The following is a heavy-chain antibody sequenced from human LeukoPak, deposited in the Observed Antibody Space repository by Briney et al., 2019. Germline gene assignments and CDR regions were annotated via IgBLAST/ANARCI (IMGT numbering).Heavy chain of an antibody. D-gene: IGHD3-9*01. CDR2: IYYSGST. CDR1: GGSISSYY. J-gene: IGHJ6*03. Sequence: PSETLSLTCSVSGGSISSYYWSWIRQPPGKGLEWIGYIYYSGSTSYNPSLKSRLTKSVDTSKNQFSLKLSSVTAADAAVYYGARVSYYDTLTGYPYYYMDVWGKGTTVTVSS. V-gene: IGHV4-59*01. CDR3: ARVSYYDTLTGYPYYYMDV.